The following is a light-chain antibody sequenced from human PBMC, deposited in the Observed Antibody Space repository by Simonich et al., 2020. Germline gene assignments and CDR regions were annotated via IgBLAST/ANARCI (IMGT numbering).Light chain of an antibody. J-gene: IGLJ3*02. Sequence: QSALTQPASVSGSPGQSITISCTGTSSDVGSYNLVSWYQQHPGKAPTIMIYEGSTRPSGVSNRFSGSKSGNTASLTISGLQAEDEADYYCCSYAGSSTLVFGGGTKLTVL. CDR3: CSYAGSSTLV. V-gene: IGLV2-23*01. CDR1: SSDVGSYNL. CDR2: EGS.